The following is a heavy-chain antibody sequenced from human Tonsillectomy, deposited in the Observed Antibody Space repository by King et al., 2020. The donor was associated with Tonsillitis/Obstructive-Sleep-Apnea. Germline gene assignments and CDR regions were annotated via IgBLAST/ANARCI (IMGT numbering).Heavy chain of an antibody. V-gene: IGHV4-39*01. D-gene: IGHD3-3*01. CDR2: IYYSGST. J-gene: IGHJ3*02. CDR3: ARRITIFGVAGDAFDI. Sequence: LPLQESGPGLVKPSETLSLTCTVSGGSISSSSYYWGWIRQPPGKGLEWIGSIYYSGSTYYNPSLKSRVTISVDTSKNQFSLKLSSVTAADTAVYYCARRITIFGVAGDAFDIWGQETMVTVSS. CDR1: GGSISSSSYY.